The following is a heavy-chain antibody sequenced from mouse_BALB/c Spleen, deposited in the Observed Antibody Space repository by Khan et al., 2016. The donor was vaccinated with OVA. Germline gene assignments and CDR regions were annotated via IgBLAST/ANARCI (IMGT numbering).Heavy chain of an antibody. J-gene: IGHJ4*01. Sequence: EVQLQESGPELVKPGASVKISCKTSGYTFPEYTVHWVKQSLGKSLDWIGVINPKNGGTAYNQKFKGKATLTVDKSSSTAYMEFRSLTSEDSAVDYCARDAGRYWGQGTSVTVAS. V-gene: IGHV1-18*01. D-gene: IGHD3-3*01. CDR2: INPKNGGT. CDR3: ARDAGRY. CDR1: GYTFPEYT.